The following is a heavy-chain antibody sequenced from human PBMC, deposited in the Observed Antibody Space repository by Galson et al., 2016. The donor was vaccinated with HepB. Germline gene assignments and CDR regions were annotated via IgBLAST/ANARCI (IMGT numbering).Heavy chain of an antibody. V-gene: IGHV3-30*18. Sequence: SLRLSCAASGFTVSSYGMHWVRQAPGKGLEWVALISYDGSTTWFADSVKGRFTISRDNSKNMLYQQMNSLRPDNTAVYYGAKSSLRTQLCATQRGDYFDYWGQGTLVTVSS. CDR2: ISYDGSTT. CDR1: GFTVSSYG. J-gene: IGHJ4*02. CDR3: AKSSLRTQLCATQRGDYFDY. D-gene: IGHD5-18*01.